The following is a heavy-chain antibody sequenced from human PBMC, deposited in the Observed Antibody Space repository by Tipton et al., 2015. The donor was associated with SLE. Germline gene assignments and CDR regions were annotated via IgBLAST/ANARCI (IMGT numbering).Heavy chain of an antibody. CDR1: GGSISPYY. V-gene: IGHV4-59*12. Sequence: TLSLTCTVPGGSISPYYWTWVRQPPGKGLEWIGFIYYSGSTNYNPSLKSRVTISVDTSKNQFSLKLSSVTAADTAVYYCARGLGLLRQPLSYWGQGTLVTVSS. J-gene: IGHJ4*02. CDR3: ARGLGLLRQPLSY. D-gene: IGHD3-16*01. CDR2: IYYSGST.